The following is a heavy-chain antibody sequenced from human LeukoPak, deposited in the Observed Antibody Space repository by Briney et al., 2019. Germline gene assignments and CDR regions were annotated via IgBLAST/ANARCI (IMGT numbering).Heavy chain of an antibody. V-gene: IGHV3-72*01. CDR2: IRKKTNSYST. D-gene: IGHD6-13*01. Sequence: GGSLRLSCAASGFTFSDHYMDWVRQAPGKGLEWVGRIRKKTNSYSTEYVASVKGRFTISRDDSKNSLYLEMNSLKTEDTAVYYCAGGTAAGNPDAMDVWGQGTTVTVSS. CDR1: GFTFSDHY. CDR3: AGGTAAGNPDAMDV. J-gene: IGHJ6*02.